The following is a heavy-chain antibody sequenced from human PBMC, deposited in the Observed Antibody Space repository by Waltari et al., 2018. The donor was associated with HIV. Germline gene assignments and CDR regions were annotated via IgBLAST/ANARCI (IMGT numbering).Heavy chain of an antibody. CDR3: ARGRKGYLGIEDFDA. V-gene: IGHV4-31*11. CDR1: GVSINIGGYY. D-gene: IGHD2-15*01. Sequence: QVQLQESGPGLLRPSQTLSLTSAAPGVSINIGGYYWSWVRQHPETGRQWIGHIYNNGSAYYTPSLHSRVTISLPTSQHQFALTLSSVTAADNAVYYCARGRKGYLGIEDFDAWGQGTLVTVSS. CDR2: IYNNGSA. J-gene: IGHJ4*02.